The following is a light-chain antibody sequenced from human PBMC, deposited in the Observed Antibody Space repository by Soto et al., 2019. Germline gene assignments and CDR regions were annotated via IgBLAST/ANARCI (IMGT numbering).Light chain of an antibody. CDR3: CSYVGRNTYV. CDR2: DVS. J-gene: IGLJ1*01. V-gene: IGLV2-11*01. Sequence: QSVLTQPRSASGSPGQSITFSCTGTSSDVGGYNYVSRYQQHPAKAPKLIIFDVSKRPSGVPNRFSGSKSSNTASLTISGLRAEDEADYYCCSYVGRNTYVFGTGTKLTVL. CDR1: SSDVGGYNY.